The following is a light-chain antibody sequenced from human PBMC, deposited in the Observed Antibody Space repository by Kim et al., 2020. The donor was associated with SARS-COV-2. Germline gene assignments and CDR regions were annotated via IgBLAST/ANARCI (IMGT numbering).Light chain of an antibody. CDR3: CSFIDTSTYV. V-gene: IGLV2-14*03. Sequence: QSALTQPASVSGSPGQSITISCTGTSSDVGGYDYVSWYQQHPGEVPTLVIYDVTKRPSGVANRFSGSKSGNTASLTISGLQSEDEADYYCCSFIDTSTYVFGSGTKV. CDR1: SSDVGGYDY. J-gene: IGLJ1*01. CDR2: DVT.